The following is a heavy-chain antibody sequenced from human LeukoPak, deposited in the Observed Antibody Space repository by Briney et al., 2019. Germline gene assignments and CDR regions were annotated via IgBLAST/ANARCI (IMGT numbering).Heavy chain of an antibody. J-gene: IGHJ5*02. CDR1: GFTFSSYA. CDR2: ISGSGGST. D-gene: IGHD2-2*01. V-gene: IGHV3-23*01. Sequence: GGSLRLSCAASGFTFSSYAMSWVRQTPGKGLEWVSAISGSGGSTYYADSVKGRFIISRDNSKNTLYLQMNSLRAEDTAVYYCAKRGAGSSTIRWFDPWGQGTLVTVSS. CDR3: AKRGAGSSTIRWFDP.